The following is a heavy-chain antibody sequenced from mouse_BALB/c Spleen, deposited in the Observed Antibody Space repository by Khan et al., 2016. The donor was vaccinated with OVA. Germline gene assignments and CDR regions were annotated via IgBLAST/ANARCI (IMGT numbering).Heavy chain of an antibody. CDR3: TRSYDSYYFDY. CDR1: GYSFTSYW. V-gene: IGHV1-5*01. CDR2: IYTGNSDT. J-gene: IGHJ2*01. D-gene: IGHD2-4*01. Sequence: VQLQQSGTVLARPGASVKMSCKASGYSFTSYWMHWVKQRPGQGLEWIGAIYTGNSDTRYNQKFKGKAKLTAVTSASTAYMELISLTNEDSAVYYCTRSYDSYYFDYWGQGTTLTVSS.